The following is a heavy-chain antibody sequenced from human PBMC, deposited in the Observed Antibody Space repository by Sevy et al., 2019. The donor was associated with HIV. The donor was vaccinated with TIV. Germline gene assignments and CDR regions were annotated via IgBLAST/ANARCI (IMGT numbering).Heavy chain of an antibody. J-gene: IGHJ6*02. CDR2: ISSDGTKE. Sequence: GGSLRLSCAASGFTFSIYVIHWVRQAPGKGLEWVAVISSDGTKEYYADSVKDRFTISRDNSKNTMYLQMNSLRVVDTAVYYCARDLPSAVTDPFYYYGLAVWGQGTTVTVSS. CDR3: ARDLPSAVTDPFYYYGLAV. D-gene: IGHD2-21*02. CDR1: GFTFSIYV. V-gene: IGHV3-30*04.